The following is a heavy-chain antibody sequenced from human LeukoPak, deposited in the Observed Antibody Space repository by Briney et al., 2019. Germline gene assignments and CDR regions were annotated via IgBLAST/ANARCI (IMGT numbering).Heavy chain of an antibody. D-gene: IGHD6-19*01. J-gene: IGHJ4*02. CDR3: ARGVRIAVAGYIDC. CDR1: GFTFSSYS. V-gene: IGHV3-30*03. CDR2: ISYDGSNK. Sequence: GGSLRLSCAASGFTFSSYSMNWVRQAPGKGLEWVAAISYDGSNKKYADSVKGRFTISRDNSKNTLYLQMNSLRSDDTAVYYCARGVRIAVAGYIDCWGQGTLVTVSS.